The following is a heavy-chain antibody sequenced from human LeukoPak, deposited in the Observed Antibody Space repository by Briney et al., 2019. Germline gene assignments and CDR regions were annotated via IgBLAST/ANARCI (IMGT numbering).Heavy chain of an antibody. CDR1: GGTFSSYA. J-gene: IGHJ3*02. CDR2: IIPIFGTA. Sequence: SVKVSCKASGGTFSSYAISWVRQAPGQGLEWMGGIIPIFGTANYAQKFQGRVTITTDESTSTAYMELSSLRSEDTAVYYCARDAGYSDAFDIWGQGTMVTVSS. V-gene: IGHV1-69*05. CDR3: ARDAGYSDAFDI. D-gene: IGHD3-22*01.